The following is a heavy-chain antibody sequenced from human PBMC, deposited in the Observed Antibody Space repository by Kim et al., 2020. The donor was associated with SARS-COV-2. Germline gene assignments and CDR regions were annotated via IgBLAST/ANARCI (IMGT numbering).Heavy chain of an antibody. CDR2: IYPGDSDT. J-gene: IGHJ5*02. CDR1: GYSFTSYW. D-gene: IGHD3-16*01. CDR3: ARQNIWGRWLQFRGWFDP. V-gene: IGHV5-51*01. Sequence: GESLKISCKGSGYSFTSYWIGWVRQMPGKGLEWMGIIYPGDSDTRYSPSFQGQVTISADKSISTAYLQWSSLKASDTAMYYCARQNIWGRWLQFRGWFDPWGQGTLVTVSS.